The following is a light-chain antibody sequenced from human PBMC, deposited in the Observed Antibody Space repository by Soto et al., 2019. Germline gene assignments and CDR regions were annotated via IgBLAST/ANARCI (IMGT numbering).Light chain of an antibody. J-gene: IGKJ1*01. CDR2: DAS. Sequence: DIQMTQSPSTLSASVGYRFTITCRASESISSWLAWYQQRPGKAPKLLIYDASSLESGVPSRFSGSGSGTEFTLTISSLQPDDFATYYCQQYNSYWTFGQGTTVDIK. V-gene: IGKV1-5*01. CDR1: ESISSW. CDR3: QQYNSYWT.